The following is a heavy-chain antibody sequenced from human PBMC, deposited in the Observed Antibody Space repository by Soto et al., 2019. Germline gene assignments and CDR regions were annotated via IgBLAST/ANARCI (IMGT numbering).Heavy chain of an antibody. V-gene: IGHV3-21*01. D-gene: IGHD6-19*01. Sequence: GGSLRLSCAASGFTFSSYIMNWVRQAPGKGLEWVSSISSSSSYIYYADSVKGRFTISRDNSKNTLYLQMNSLRAEDTAVYYCAKDRRPWLVSNYFDYWGQGTLVTVSS. CDR2: ISSSSSYI. CDR3: AKDRRPWLVSNYFDY. CDR1: GFTFSSYI. J-gene: IGHJ4*02.